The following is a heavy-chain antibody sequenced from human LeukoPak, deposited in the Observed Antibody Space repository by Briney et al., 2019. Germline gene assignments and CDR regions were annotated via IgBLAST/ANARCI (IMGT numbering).Heavy chain of an antibody. CDR1: GFTFSNYG. CDR2: IWFDGSNI. D-gene: IGHD3-10*01. J-gene: IGHJ3*02. Sequence: GGSLRLSCVASGFTFSNYGMHWVRQAPGKGLEWVAIIWFDGSNIYYADSVKGRFTISRDNSKNTLYLQMNSLRAEDTAVYYCARGRGHDAFDIWGQGTMVTVSS. V-gene: IGHV3-33*01. CDR3: ARGRGHDAFDI.